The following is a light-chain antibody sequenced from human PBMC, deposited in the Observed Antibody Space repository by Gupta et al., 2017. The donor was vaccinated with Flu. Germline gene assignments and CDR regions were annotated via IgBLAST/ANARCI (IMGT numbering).Light chain of an antibody. CDR3: QQRFYRGT. Sequence: SPARLSLSLGDRASRSCRASHSVTNYLALYQQKPGQAPRLLIYAASKRATGIPDRFSGSGSGTDFTLSSSSLEPEDFATYYFQQRFYRGTFGEGTKVEIQ. J-gene: IGKJ4*01. CDR2: AAS. V-gene: IGKV3-11*01. CDR1: HSVTNY.